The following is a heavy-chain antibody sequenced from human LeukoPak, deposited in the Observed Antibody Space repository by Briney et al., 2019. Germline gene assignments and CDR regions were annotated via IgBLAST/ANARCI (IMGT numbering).Heavy chain of an antibody. J-gene: IGHJ1*01. CDR1: GFTFSSYA. CDR2: ISGSGGST. D-gene: IGHD2-2*01. V-gene: IGHV3-23*01. CDR3: AKDLPGYCSSTSCYPGYFQH. Sequence: GGSLRLSCAASGFTFSSYAMSWVRQAPGKGLEWVSAISGSGGSTYYADSVKGRFTISRDNSKNTLYLQMNSLRAEDTAVYYCAKDLPGYCSSTSCYPGYFQHWGQGTLVTVSS.